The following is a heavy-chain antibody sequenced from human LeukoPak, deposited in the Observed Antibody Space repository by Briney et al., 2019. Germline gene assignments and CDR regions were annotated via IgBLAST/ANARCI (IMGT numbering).Heavy chain of an antibody. V-gene: IGHV3-74*01. Sequence: PGGSLRLSCAASGFTFSSYWMHWVRQAPGKGLVWVSRINSDGSSTGYADSVKGRFTISRDNAKNTLYLQMNSLRAEDTAVYYCARDSGSYYLDYWGQGTLVTVSS. J-gene: IGHJ4*02. CDR2: INSDGSST. D-gene: IGHD1-26*01. CDR1: GFTFSSYW. CDR3: ARDSGSYYLDY.